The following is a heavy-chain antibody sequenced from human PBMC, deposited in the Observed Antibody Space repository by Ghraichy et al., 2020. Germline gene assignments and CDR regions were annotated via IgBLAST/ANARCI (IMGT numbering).Heavy chain of an antibody. V-gene: IGHV4-34*01. D-gene: IGHD3-10*01. CDR3: GTGLVRGVMRRVGAYFDY. CDR1: GGSFSGYY. Sequence: SETLSLTCAVYGGSFSGYYWSWIRQPPGKGLEWIGEINHSGSTNYNPSLKSRVTISVDTSKNQFSLKLSSVTAADTALYYCGTGLVRGVMRRVGAYFDYWGQGTLVTVSS. J-gene: IGHJ4*02. CDR2: INHSGST.